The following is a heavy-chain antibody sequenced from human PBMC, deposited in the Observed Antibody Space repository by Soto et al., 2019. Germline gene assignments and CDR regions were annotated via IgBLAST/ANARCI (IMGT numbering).Heavy chain of an antibody. Sequence: QVQLVQSGAEVKKPGSSVKVSCKAPGGTFSSYAISWVRQAPGQGLEWMGGIIPIFVTAKYAQKFQGRVTITADESRSTGYMELSSLRSEDTAVYYCARSQGGSSSLDIYYYYYYGMDVWGQGTTVTVSS. D-gene: IGHD2-15*01. CDR3: ARSQGGSSSLDIYYYYYYGMDV. J-gene: IGHJ6*02. CDR2: IIPIFVTA. V-gene: IGHV1-69*01. CDR1: GGTFSSYA.